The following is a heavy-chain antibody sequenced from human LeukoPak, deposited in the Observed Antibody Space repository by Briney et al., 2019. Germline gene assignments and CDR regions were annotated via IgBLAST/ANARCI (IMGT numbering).Heavy chain of an antibody. CDR3: ARDSPSMVRGVILERVLYYYYYMDV. CDR2: IYYSGST. D-gene: IGHD3-10*01. V-gene: IGHV4-39*07. Sequence: SQTLSLTCTVSGGSISSSNYYWGWIRQPPGRGLEWIGSIYYSGSTYYNPSLKSRVTISLDTSKNQFSLKLSSVTAADTAVYYCARDSPSMVRGVILERVLYYYYYMDVWGKGTTVTISS. CDR1: GGSISSSNYY. J-gene: IGHJ6*03.